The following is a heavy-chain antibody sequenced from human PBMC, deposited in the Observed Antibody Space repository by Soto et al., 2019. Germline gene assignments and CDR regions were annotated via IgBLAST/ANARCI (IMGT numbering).Heavy chain of an antibody. J-gene: IGHJ5*02. D-gene: IGHD3-10*01. Sequence: GGSLRLSCASSGFTFSSYAMSWVRQAPGKGLEWVSAISGSGGSTYYADSVKGRFTISRDNSKNTLYLQMNSLRAEDTAVYYCAKKHHYYGSRSTKDWFDPWGQGT. V-gene: IGHV3-23*01. CDR1: GFTFSSYA. CDR2: ISGSGGST. CDR3: AKKHHYYGSRSTKDWFDP.